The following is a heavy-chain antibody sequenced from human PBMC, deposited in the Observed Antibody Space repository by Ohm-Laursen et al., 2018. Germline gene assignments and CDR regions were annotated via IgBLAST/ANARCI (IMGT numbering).Heavy chain of an antibody. CDR3: ARMGPQQPHWYFDL. Sequence: SVKVSCKASGYTFTSYDINWVRQATGQGLEWMGWMNPNSGNTGYAQKFQGGVTMTRNTSINTAYMELSSLRSEDTAVYYCARMGPQQPHWYFDLWGRGTLVTVSS. V-gene: IGHV1-8*01. D-gene: IGHD1/OR15-1a*01. CDR1: GYTFTSYD. CDR2: MNPNSGNT. J-gene: IGHJ2*01.